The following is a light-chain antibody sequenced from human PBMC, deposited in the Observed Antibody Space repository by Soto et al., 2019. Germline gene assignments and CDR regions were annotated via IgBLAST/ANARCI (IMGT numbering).Light chain of an antibody. V-gene: IGKV1-5*01. J-gene: IGKJ1*01. CDR2: DAS. CDR3: QQYSSYSSGT. CDR1: QSIGKW. Sequence: DIQMIQSPATLSASVGDRVTITCRASQSIGKWLAWHQQRPGKAPKLLLFDASRMEGGVPSRFSGSGSGTEFTLTISVLQPVAVAFAYCQQYSSYSSGTFGQGTRVEMK.